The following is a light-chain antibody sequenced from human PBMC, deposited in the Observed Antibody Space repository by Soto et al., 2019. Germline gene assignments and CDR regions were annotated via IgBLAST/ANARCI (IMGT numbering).Light chain of an antibody. Sequence: EIVMTQSPATLSVSAGERVTLSCRASQSVSSNLAWYQQKPGQAPRLLIYGASTRATGIPARFSGSGSVTDFTLTISSLQSEDFAFYYCQQYNNWPPLTFGGGTKVEIK. CDR3: QQYNNWPPLT. J-gene: IGKJ4*01. V-gene: IGKV3D-15*01. CDR1: QSVSSN. CDR2: GAS.